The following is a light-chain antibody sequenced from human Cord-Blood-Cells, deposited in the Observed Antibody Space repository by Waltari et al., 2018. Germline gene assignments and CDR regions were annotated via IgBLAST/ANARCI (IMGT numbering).Light chain of an antibody. V-gene: IGKV4-1*01. J-gene: IGKJ2*03. Sequence: DIVMTQYPDSLAVSLGERATINCKSSQSVLYSSNNKNYLAWYQQKPGQPPKLLIYWASTRESGVPDRFRGSGSGTDFTLTISSLQAEDVAVYYCQQYYSTPLYSFGQGTKLEIK. CDR3: QQYYSTPLYS. CDR2: WAS. CDR1: QSVLYSSNNKNY.